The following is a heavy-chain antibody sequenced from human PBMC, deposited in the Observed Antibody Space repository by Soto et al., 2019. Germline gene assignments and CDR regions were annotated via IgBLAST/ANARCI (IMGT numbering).Heavy chain of an antibody. D-gene: IGHD4-17*01. J-gene: IGHJ4*02. V-gene: IGHV4-30-4*01. Sequence: SETLSLACTVSGASIRSSDYYWSWIRQPPGKGLEWIGYIYFSGSNYYNPSLKSRVTISEDTSNNHFSLKLSSVTAADTAVYYCARGLYGYYAFDHWGQGALVTVSS. CDR2: IYFSGSN. CDR3: ARGLYGYYAFDH. CDR1: GASIRSSDYY.